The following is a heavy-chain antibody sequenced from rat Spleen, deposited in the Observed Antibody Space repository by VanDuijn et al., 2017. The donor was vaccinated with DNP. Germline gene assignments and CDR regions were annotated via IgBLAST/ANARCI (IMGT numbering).Heavy chain of an antibody. V-gene: IGHV5S23*01. Sequence: EVQLVESGGGLVQPGRSLKLSCAASGLTFSDYAMAWVRQAPTKGLEWVASISPSGGSTYYPDSVKGRFTISRDNAKSTLYLQMDSLRSEDTATYYCAGRPPPTRGPFDYWGQGVTVTVSS. CDR1: GLTFSDYA. CDR2: ISPSGGST. J-gene: IGHJ2*01. CDR3: AGRPPPTRGPFDY. D-gene: IGHD1-4*01.